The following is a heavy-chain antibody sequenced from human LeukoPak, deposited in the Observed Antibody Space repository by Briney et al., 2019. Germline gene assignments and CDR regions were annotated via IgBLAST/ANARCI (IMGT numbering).Heavy chain of an antibody. CDR1: GFPFSAYG. J-gene: IGHJ4*02. CDR3: AKDQGYSETYYYFDY. D-gene: IGHD1-26*01. CDR2: IEYDGSNE. V-gene: IGHV3-30*02. Sequence: GGSLRLSCAASGFPFSAYGMHWLRQAPGKGLEWVTFIEYDGSNEYYADSVKGRITISRDNSKRTLYLQMNSLRPEDTGVYYCAKDQGYSETYYYFDYWGQGTLVTVSS.